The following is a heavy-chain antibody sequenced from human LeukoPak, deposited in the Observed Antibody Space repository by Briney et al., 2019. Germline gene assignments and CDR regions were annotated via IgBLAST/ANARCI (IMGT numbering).Heavy chain of an antibody. CDR2: INGDESST. CDR1: GFTFSSYW. V-gene: IGHV3-74*01. Sequence: GGSLRLSCVASGFTFSSYWTYWVRQAPGKGLVWVSRINGDESSTSYADSVKGRFTISRDNAKNTLYLQMNSLRAEDTAVYYCARDVSASWLNWFDPWGQGTLVTVSS. J-gene: IGHJ5*02. CDR3: ARDVSASWLNWFDP. D-gene: IGHD3-3*02.